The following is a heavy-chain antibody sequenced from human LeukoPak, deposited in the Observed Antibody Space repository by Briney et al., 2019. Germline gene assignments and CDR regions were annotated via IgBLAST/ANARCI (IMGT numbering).Heavy chain of an antibody. J-gene: IGHJ4*02. Sequence: PSETLSLTCAVYGGSLSGYYWSWIRQPPGKGLEWIGEINHSGNTNYNPSLKSRVTMSVDTSKNHFYLKLSSVTAADTAVYYRARQGSGSSYYYYTFPYWGQGTLVTVSS. CDR3: ARQGSGSSYYYYTFPY. V-gene: IGHV4-34*01. CDR1: GGSLSGYY. D-gene: IGHD1-26*01. CDR2: INHSGNT.